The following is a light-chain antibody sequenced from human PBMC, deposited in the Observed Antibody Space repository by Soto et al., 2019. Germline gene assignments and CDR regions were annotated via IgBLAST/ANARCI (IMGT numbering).Light chain of an antibody. V-gene: IGKV3-20*01. Sequence: EIVLTQSPGTLSLSPGERATLSCRASESVSRNYLAWYQQKPGQAPRLLIDGASSRATGIPGRFSGSGSGTDFTLTISRLEPEDFAVYFCQQYGSSPAFTFGHGTKVDIK. J-gene: IGKJ3*01. CDR3: QQYGSSPAFT. CDR1: ESVSRNY. CDR2: GAS.